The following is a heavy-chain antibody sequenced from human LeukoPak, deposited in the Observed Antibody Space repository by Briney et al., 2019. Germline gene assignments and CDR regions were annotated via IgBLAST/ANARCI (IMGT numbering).Heavy chain of an antibody. V-gene: IGHV4-59*01. CDR2: IYYSGST. J-gene: IGHJ4*02. CDR1: GGSISSYY. CDR3: ARAPSDSSGYYPAYFDY. Sequence: PSETLSLTCTVSGGSISSYYWSWIRQPPGKGLEWVGHIYYSGSTNYNPSLKSRVTISVDTSKNQFSLKLNSVTAADTAVYYCARAPSDSSGYYPAYFDYWGQGTLVTVSS. D-gene: IGHD3-22*01.